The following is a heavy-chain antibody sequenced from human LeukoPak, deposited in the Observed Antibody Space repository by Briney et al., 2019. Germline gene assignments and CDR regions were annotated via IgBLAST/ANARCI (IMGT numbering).Heavy chain of an antibody. CDR3: ARHPFSDGFDL. Sequence: PSETLSLTCTVSGGSISTFYWSWLRQPPGKGLERIGYIFHTGHSNHNPSLKGRVTISVDTSKNQFSLNLNSVTAADTAMYYCARHPFSDGFDLWGQGTMVTVSS. CDR2: IFHTGHS. V-gene: IGHV4-59*08. J-gene: IGHJ3*01. CDR1: GGSISTFY.